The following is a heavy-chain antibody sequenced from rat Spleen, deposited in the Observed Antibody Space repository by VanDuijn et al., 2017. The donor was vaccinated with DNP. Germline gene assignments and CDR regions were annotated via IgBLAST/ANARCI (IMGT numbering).Heavy chain of an antibody. CDR2: INNAGTT. CDR1: GDSVTSDYR. J-gene: IGHJ3*01. V-gene: IGHV3-3*01. CDR3: ARSTDCGCNWDY. Sequence: EVQLQESGPGLVKPSQSLSLTCSVTGDSVTSDYRWNWIRKFPGDKLEWMGYINNAGTTKYNPSLKSRISITRDTSKNQFFLQVNSITSEDTATYYCARSTDCGCNWDYWGQGTLVTVSS. D-gene: IGHD5-1*01.